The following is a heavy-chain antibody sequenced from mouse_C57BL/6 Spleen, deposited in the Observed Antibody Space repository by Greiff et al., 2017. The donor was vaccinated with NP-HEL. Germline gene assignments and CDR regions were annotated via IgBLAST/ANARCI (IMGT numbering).Heavy chain of an antibody. D-gene: IGHD2-4*01. V-gene: IGHV1-64*01. Sequence: QVQLQQSGAELVKPGASVKLSCKASGYTFTSYWMHWVKQRPGQGLEWIGMIHPNSGSTNYNEKFKSKATLTVDKSSSTAYMQLSSLTSEDSAVYYCARNYDYDGGPWFAYWGQGTLVTVSA. J-gene: IGHJ3*01. CDR1: GYTFTSYW. CDR3: ARNYDYDGGPWFAY. CDR2: IHPNSGST.